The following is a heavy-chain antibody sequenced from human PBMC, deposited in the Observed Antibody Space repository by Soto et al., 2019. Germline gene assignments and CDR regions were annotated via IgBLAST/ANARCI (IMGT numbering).Heavy chain of an antibody. V-gene: IGHV3-23*01. D-gene: IGHD3-9*01. CDR3: AKGRNYDILTAYHGFDS. J-gene: IGHJ5*01. CDR1: GFTFSSYC. Sequence: HPGGSLRLSCAAAGFTFSSYCMHWVRQAPWKGLEWGSSITGLGGGTYYADSVQGRFIISRDNPKNTLSLQVTSLRAEDTAIYYGAKGRNYDILTAYHGFDSWGQGNLVPVSS. CDR2: ITGLGGGT.